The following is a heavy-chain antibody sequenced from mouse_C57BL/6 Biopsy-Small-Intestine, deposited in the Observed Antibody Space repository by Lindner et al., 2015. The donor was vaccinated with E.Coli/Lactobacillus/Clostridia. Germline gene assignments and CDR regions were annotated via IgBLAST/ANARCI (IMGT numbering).Heavy chain of an antibody. Sequence: VQLQESGPELVKPGASVKISCKASGYTFTDYNMDWVKQSHGKSLEWIGYIYPNNGGTAYNQKFKSKATLTVDKSSSTAYMELHSLTSEDSAVYYCASTYYSNSFYFDYWGPRHHSHSLL. V-gene: IGHV1-18*01. J-gene: IGHJ2*01. CDR1: GYTFTDYN. CDR3: ASTYYSNSFYFDY. D-gene: IGHD2-5*01. CDR2: IYPNNGGT.